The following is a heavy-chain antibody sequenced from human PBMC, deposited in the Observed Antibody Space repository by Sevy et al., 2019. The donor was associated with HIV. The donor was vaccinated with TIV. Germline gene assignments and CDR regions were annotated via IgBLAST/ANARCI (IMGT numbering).Heavy chain of an antibody. D-gene: IGHD3-22*01. V-gene: IGHV3-30*18. CDR2: ISYDGSNK. CDR1: GFTFSSYG. J-gene: IGHJ4*02. CDR3: AKGPSSGYIDY. Sequence: GGSLGLSCAASGFTFSSYGMHWVRQAPGKGLEWVAVISYDGSNKYYADSVKGRFTISRDNSKNTLYLQMNSLRAEDTAVYYCAKGPSSGYIDYWGQGTLVTVSS.